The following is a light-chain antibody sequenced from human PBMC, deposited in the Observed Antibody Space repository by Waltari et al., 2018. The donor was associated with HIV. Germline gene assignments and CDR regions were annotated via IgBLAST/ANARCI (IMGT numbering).Light chain of an antibody. V-gene: IGKV2-30*01. Sequence: DVLLTQSPLSLSVSLGQSASLSCESTRSLVYFYGNTCLSWFHQRPGQSPRRLIYKVSDRESGAPARFSGSGSDTKFTLRINRVEAGDVGLYYCMQGAHWPYTFGQGTKLEI. CDR2: KVS. CDR1: RSLVYFYGNTC. J-gene: IGKJ2*01. CDR3: MQGAHWPYT.